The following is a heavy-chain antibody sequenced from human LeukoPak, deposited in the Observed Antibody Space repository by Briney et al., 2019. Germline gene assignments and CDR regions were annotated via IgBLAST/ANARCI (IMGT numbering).Heavy chain of an antibody. CDR3: ARLTTSRPNYYYYGMDV. J-gene: IGHJ6*02. V-gene: IGHV4-4*07. CDR1: GGSISSYY. Sequence: SETLSLTCTVSGGSISSYYWSWIRQPAGKGLEWIGRIYTSGSTNYNPSLKSRVTMSVDTSKNQFSLKLSSVTAADTAVYCCARLTTSRPNYYYYGMDVWGQGTTVTVSS. CDR2: IYTSGST. D-gene: IGHD4-11*01.